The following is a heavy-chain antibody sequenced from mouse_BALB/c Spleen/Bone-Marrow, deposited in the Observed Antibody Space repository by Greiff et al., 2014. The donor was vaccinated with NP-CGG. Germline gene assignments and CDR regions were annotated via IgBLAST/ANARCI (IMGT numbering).Heavy chain of an antibody. J-gene: IGHJ3*01. V-gene: IGHV1-69*02. CDR2: IDPSDSET. Sequence: QVQLQQSGPEVVKPWAPVKVSCKASGYTLTSYWMNWVKQRPGRGLEWIGRIDPSDSETHYNQKFKDKATLTVDKSSSTAYIQPSSLTLELSAVYSCARDPFYSGNYDFAYWGQGTLVTVSA. CDR3: ARDPFYSGNYDFAY. CDR1: GYTLTSYW. D-gene: IGHD2-1*01.